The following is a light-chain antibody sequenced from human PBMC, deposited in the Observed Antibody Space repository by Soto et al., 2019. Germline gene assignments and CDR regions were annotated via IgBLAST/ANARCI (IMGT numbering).Light chain of an antibody. V-gene: IGKV3-15*01. J-gene: IGKJ1*01. CDR1: QSVSSN. CDR3: QQYNSWFRT. Sequence: EIVMTQSPATLSVSPGERATLSCRASQSVSSNLAWYQQKPGQAPRLLIYGASTRATGIPARFSGSGSGTESTLTISSLQPEDFAVYYCQQYNSWFRTFGQGTKVEIK. CDR2: GAS.